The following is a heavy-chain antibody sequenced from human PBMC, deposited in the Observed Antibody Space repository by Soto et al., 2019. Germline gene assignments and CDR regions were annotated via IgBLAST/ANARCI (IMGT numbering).Heavy chain of an antibody. V-gene: IGHV1-24*01. CDR2: FDPEDGET. D-gene: IGHD2-15*01. Sequence: ASVKVSCKVSGYTLTELSMHWVRQAPGKGLEWMGGFDPEDGETIYAQKFQGRVTMTEDTSTDTAYMELSSLRSEDTAVYYCATGGCSGGSCYYYFDYWGQGTLVTVSS. CDR1: GYTLTELS. CDR3: ATGGCSGGSCYYYFDY. J-gene: IGHJ4*02.